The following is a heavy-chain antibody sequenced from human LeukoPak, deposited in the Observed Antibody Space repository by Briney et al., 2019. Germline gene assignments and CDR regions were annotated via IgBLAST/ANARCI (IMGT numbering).Heavy chain of an antibody. CDR1: GGSISSYY. V-gene: IGHV4-59*08. D-gene: IGHD2-8*02. Sequence: SETLSLTCTVPGGSISSYYWSWIRQPPGKGLEWIAYISDIGSINYNPSLKRRVTISLDTSKNQFSLKLSSVTAADTAVYYCAGHHPRNTVDFWGQGTLVTVSS. J-gene: IGHJ4*02. CDR2: ISDIGSI. CDR3: AGHHPRNTVDF.